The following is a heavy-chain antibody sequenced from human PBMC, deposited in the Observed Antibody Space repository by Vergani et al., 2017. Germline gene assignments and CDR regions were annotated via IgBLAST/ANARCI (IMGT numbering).Heavy chain of an antibody. CDR2: VYYDGNT. CDR3: ARDSAVGGTFDS. V-gene: IGHV4-59*12. J-gene: IGHJ4*02. D-gene: IGHD1-26*01. Sequence: QVQLQESGPGLVKPSETLSLTCSVSGDSISGYYWSWIRQPPGKALEWIGYVYYDGNTKYNPSLNSRVTISVDTSKNTFSLKLNSVTAADTAIYYCARDSAVGGTFDSWGQGTLVSVSS. CDR1: GDSISGYY.